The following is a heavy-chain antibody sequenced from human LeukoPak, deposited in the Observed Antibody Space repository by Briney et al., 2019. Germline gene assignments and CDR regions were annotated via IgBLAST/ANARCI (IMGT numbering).Heavy chain of an antibody. J-gene: IGHJ3*02. CDR2: ISGSGGSP. D-gene: IGHD3-10*01. V-gene: IGHV3-23*01. CDR3: AKSSVRGVIRDAFDI. CDR1: GFTFSSYA. Sequence: LAGGSLRLSCAASGFTFSSYAMSWVRQAPGKGLEWVSAISGSGGSPYYADSVKGRFTISRDNSKNTLYLQMNSLRAEDTAVYYCAKSSVRGVIRDAFDIWGQGTMVTVSS.